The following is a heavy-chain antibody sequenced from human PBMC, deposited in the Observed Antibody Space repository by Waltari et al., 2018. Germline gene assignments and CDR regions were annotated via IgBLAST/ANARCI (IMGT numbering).Heavy chain of an antibody. CDR2: INQSGST. D-gene: IGHD3-22*01. CDR1: GGSFSGYY. CDR3: ARRRSSGYYYDYYYYMDV. Sequence: QVQLQQWGAGLLKPSETLSLTCAVYGGSFSGYYWSWIRQPPGRGLEWIGEINQSGSTNYNPSLKSRVTISVDTAKNQFSLKLSSVTAADTAVYYCARRRSSGYYYDYYYYMDVWGKGTTVTVSS. J-gene: IGHJ6*03. V-gene: IGHV4-34*01.